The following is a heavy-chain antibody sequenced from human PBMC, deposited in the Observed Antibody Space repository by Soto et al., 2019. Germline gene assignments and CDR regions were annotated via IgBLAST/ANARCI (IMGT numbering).Heavy chain of an antibody. CDR2: IYHSGST. Sequence: QLQLQESGSGLVKPSQTLSLTCAVSGGSISSGGYSWSWIRQPPGKGLEWIGYIYHSGSTYYNPSPKSRGTLSVDRSKIQVSRKLCSVTAADTAVYYCASGVVTNLPDWGQGTLVTVSS. V-gene: IGHV4-30-2*01. D-gene: IGHD2-21*02. CDR3: ASGVVTNLPD. CDR1: GGSISSGGYS. J-gene: IGHJ4*02.